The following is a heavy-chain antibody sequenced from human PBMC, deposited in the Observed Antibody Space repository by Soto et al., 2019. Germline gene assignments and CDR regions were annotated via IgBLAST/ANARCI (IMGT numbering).Heavy chain of an antibody. CDR2: ISGSSTI. V-gene: IGHV3-48*02. CDR1: GFTFSSYS. Sequence: EVQLVESGGGLVQPGGSLRVSCAASGFTFSSYSINWVRQAPGKGLAWVSYISGSSTIYYADSVQGRFTISRDKAKNSLYLQMNSLRDEDTAVYYCARVGLGLFGMDVWGQGTTVTVSS. CDR3: ARVGLGLFGMDV. D-gene: IGHD3-16*01. J-gene: IGHJ6*02.